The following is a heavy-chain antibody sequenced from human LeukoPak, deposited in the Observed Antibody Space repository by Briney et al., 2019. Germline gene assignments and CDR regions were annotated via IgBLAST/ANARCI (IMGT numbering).Heavy chain of an antibody. J-gene: IGHJ4*02. CDR3: ARDGSFWRGYPYYFDY. CDR2: AWYDGSNK. CDR1: RFTFSSYG. V-gene: IGHV3-33*08. Sequence: PWGSLRLSCAASRFTFSSYGMHWVRQAPGKGLEWVAIAWYDGSNKYYADSVKGRFTISRDNSKNTLYLQVNSLRAEDTAVYYCARDGSFWRGYPYYFDYWGQGTLVTASS. D-gene: IGHD3-3*01.